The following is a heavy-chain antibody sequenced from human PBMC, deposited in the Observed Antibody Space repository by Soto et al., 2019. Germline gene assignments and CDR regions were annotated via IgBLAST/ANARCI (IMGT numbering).Heavy chain of an antibody. Sequence: ASVKVSCEVSGYTLTELSMHWVRQAPGKGLGWMGGFDPEDGETIYAQKFQGRVTMTEDTSTDTAYMELSSLRSEDTAVYYCATVVGASSYYFDYWGQGTLVTVSS. CDR2: FDPEDGET. CDR3: ATVVGASSYYFDY. V-gene: IGHV1-24*01. J-gene: IGHJ4*02. D-gene: IGHD1-26*01. CDR1: GYTLTELS.